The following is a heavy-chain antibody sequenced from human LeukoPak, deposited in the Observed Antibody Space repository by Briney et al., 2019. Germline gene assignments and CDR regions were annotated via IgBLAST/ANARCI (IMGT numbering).Heavy chain of an antibody. J-gene: IGHJ4*02. CDR1: GFTFGSYE. D-gene: IGHD4-17*01. CDR3: ARSLYGETY. Sequence: GGSLRLSCAASGFTFGSYEINWVRQAPGKGLEWVSYISSSGSTIEYADSLKGRFTISRDNAKNSLYLQMNSLRAEDTAVYYCARSLYGETYWGQGTLVTVSS. CDR2: ISSSGSTI. V-gene: IGHV3-48*03.